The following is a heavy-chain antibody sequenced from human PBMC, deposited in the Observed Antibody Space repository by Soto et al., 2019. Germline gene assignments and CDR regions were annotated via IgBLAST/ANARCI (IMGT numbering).Heavy chain of an antibody. D-gene: IGHD3-22*01. V-gene: IGHV3-23*01. CDR3: AKPISGYYAPSDH. CDR2: IGGSGGNT. Sequence: GGSLRLSCAASGFTFSSYAMSWVRQAPGKGLEWVSGIGGSGGNTYYADSVKGRFTISRDNSKSTLFLQMNSLRGDDTAIYYCAKPISGYYAPSDHWGQGTQVTVSS. CDR1: GFTFSSYA. J-gene: IGHJ4*02.